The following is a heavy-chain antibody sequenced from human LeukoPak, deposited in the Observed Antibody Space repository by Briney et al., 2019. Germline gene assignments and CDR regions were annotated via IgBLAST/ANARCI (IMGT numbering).Heavy chain of an antibody. CDR2: INHNGNVN. CDR3: ARGGGLDV. J-gene: IGHJ6*02. V-gene: IGHV3-7*03. CDR1: GFSFSDAW. Sequence: GGSLRLSCAASGFSFSDAWMNWARQAPGKGLEWVASINHNGNVNYYVDSVKGRFTISRDNAKNSLYLQMSNLRAEDTAVYFCARGGGLDVWGQGATVTVSS. D-gene: IGHD3-16*01.